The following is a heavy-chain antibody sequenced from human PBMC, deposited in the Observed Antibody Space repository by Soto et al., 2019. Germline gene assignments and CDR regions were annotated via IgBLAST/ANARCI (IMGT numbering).Heavy chain of an antibody. Sequence: ASVKVSCKASGYTFTSYGISWVRQAPGQGLEWMGWISAYNGNTNDAQKLQGRVTMTTDTSTSTAYMELRSLRSDDTAVYYCARDYDSSGHYPNDYWGKGSMFTVSS. CDR2: ISAYNGNT. V-gene: IGHV1-18*04. J-gene: IGHJ4*02. CDR3: ARDYDSSGHYPNDY. CDR1: GYTFTSYG. D-gene: IGHD3-22*01.